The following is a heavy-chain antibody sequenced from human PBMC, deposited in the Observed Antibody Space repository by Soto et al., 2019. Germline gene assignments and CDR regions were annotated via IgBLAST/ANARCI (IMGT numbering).Heavy chain of an antibody. Sequence: EVQLVESGGGLVQPGRSLRLSCAASGFTFDDYAMHWVRQAPGKGLEWVSGISWNSGSRGQADSVKGRFTISRDNAKNSLYLQMNSLRAEDTALYYCARGSGYDYPGAPFDYWGQGTLVTVSS. CDR3: ARGSGYDYPGAPFDY. D-gene: IGHD5-12*01. J-gene: IGHJ4*02. V-gene: IGHV3-9*01. CDR1: GFTFDDYA. CDR2: ISWNSGSR.